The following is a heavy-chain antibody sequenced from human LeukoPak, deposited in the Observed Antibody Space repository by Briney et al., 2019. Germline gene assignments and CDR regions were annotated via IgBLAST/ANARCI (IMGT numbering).Heavy chain of an antibody. Sequence: AGSLRLSCAASGFTFSSYAMSWVRQAPGKGLEWVGAISGSGGSTYYADSVKGRFTTSRDNSKNTLYLQMNSPRAADTAVYYYAKSTLRSPHFDNWGQGTLVTVSS. D-gene: IGHD1-1*01. CDR3: AKSTLRSPHFDN. J-gene: IGHJ4*02. CDR2: ISGSGGST. CDR1: GFTFSSYA. V-gene: IGHV3-23*01.